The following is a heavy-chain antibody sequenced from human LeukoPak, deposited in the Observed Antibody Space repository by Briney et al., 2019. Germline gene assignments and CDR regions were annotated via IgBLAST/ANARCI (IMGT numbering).Heavy chain of an antibody. CDR2: MNPNSGNT. Sequence: ASVKVSCKASGYTFTSDDINWVRQATGQGLEWMGWMNPNSGNTGYAQKFQGRVTMTRNTSISTAYMELSSLRSEDTAVYYCARAASYSSSGKTRKNYYFDYWGQGTLVTVSS. J-gene: IGHJ4*02. CDR1: GYTFTSDD. D-gene: IGHD6-13*01. CDR3: ARAASYSSSGKTRKNYYFDY. V-gene: IGHV1-8*01.